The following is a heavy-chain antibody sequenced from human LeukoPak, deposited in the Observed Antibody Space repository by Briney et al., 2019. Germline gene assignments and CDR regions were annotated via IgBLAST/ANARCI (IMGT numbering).Heavy chain of an antibody. V-gene: IGHV3-30-3*01. Sequence: GGSLRLSCAASGFTFSSYAMQWVRQAPGKGLEWVAVISYDGSNKYYADSVKGRFTISRDNSKNTLYLQMNSLRAEDTAVYYCASSSGYVNWGQGTLVTVSS. CDR2: ISYDGSNK. D-gene: IGHD3-22*01. CDR3: ASSSGYVN. J-gene: IGHJ4*02. CDR1: GFTFSSYA.